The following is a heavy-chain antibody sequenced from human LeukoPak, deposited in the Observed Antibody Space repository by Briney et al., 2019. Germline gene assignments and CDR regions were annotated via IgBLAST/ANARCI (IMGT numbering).Heavy chain of an antibody. J-gene: IGHJ6*02. CDR2: ISYSGSA. Sequence: SETLSLTCTVSGGSISGYSWSWIRQAPGKGLEWIGYISYSGSANYNPSLKSRVTISLDTSKNHFSLKLSSVTAADTAVYYCARQRPLITYSYYYGLDVWGHGTTVTVSS. CDR3: ARQRPLITYSYYYGLDV. V-gene: IGHV4-59*08. D-gene: IGHD2-8*01. CDR1: GGSISGYS.